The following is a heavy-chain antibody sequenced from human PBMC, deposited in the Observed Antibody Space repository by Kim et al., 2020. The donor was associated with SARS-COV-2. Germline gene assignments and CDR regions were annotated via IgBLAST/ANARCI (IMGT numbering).Heavy chain of an antibody. Sequence: ASVKVSCKPSGDTFSSLFIHWVRQAPGQGLQWMGLIKTTDGVASYAQKFQDRVTLSRDTSTNTVYMDLSSLRSEDTAMYYCARQNSAGNPVDCGQGTLVT. CDR3: ARQNSAGNPVD. D-gene: IGHD6-13*01. J-gene: IGHJ4*02. CDR1: GDTFSSLF. CDR2: IKTTDGVA. V-gene: IGHV1-46*01.